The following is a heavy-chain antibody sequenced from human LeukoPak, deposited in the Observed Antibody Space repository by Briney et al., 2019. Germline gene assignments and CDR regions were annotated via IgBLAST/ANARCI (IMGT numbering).Heavy chain of an antibody. J-gene: IGHJ4*02. V-gene: IGHV4-30-4*08. D-gene: IGHD3-10*01. CDR3: ARDSSRSFLCQQPMVRGVYY. CDR2: IYYSGST. CDR1: GGSISRGDYY. Sequence: SETLSLTCTVSGGSISRGDYYWRWIRQPPGKGLEWIGYIYYSGSTYYNPSLKSRVTISVDTSKNQYSLKLSSVTAADTAVYYGARDSSRSFLCQQPMVRGVYYWGQGTLVTVSS.